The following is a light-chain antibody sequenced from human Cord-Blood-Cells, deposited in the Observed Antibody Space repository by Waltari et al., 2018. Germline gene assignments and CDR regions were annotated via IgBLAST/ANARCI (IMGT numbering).Light chain of an antibody. V-gene: IGLV2-14*01. Sequence: QSALTQPASVSGSPGQSITISCTGTSSDVGGYNYVSWYQQHPGKAPKLMIYDVSNRPSGVSNRFSGSTSGNTASLTISGLQAEDEADYYCSSYTSSSTVVFVGGTKLTVL. CDR3: SSYTSSSTVV. CDR1: SSDVGGYNY. CDR2: DVS. J-gene: IGLJ2*01.